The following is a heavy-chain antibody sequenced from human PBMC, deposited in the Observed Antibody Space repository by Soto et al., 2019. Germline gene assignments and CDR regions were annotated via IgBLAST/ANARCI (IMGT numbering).Heavy chain of an antibody. Sequence: GASVKVSCKASGYTFTSYAMHWVRQAPGQRLEWMGWINAGNGNTKYSQKFQGRVTIARDTSASTAYMELSSLRSEDTAVYYCARVQKSGRFDYWGQGTLVTVSS. CDR1: GYTFTSYA. V-gene: IGHV1-3*01. D-gene: IGHD3-10*01. CDR2: INAGNGNT. J-gene: IGHJ4*02. CDR3: ARVQKSGRFDY.